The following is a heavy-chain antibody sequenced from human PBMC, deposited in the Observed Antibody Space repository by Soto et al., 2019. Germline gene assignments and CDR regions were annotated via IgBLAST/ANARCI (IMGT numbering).Heavy chain of an antibody. CDR1: GGTFSSYA. D-gene: IGHD2-21*02. Sequence: ASVKVSCKASGGTFSSYAISWVRQAPGQGLEWMGGIIPIFGTANYAQKFQGRVTITADESTSTAYMELSSLRSGDTAVYYCARDQWHIVVVTAINYYYYGMDVWGQGTTVTVSS. CDR2: IIPIFGTA. V-gene: IGHV1-69*13. J-gene: IGHJ6*02. CDR3: ARDQWHIVVVTAINYYYYGMDV.